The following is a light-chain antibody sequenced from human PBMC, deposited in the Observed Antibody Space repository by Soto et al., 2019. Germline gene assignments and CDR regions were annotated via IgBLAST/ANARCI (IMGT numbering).Light chain of an antibody. CDR3: QQYATCGT. V-gene: IGKV3-20*01. CDR2: VAS. CDR1: QSVSNNC. J-gene: IGKJ1*01. Sequence: PQTMPQSLRERATXSCRASQSVSNNCLAWYQQKPFQAPSLLIYVASNMATGIPDRFSGRGSGTDLTLTISRLESEDFAVYYCQQYATCGTFSQETKVELK.